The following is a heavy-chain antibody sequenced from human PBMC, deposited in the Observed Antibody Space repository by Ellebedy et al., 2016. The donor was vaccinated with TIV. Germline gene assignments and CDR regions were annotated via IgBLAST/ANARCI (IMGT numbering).Heavy chain of an antibody. V-gene: IGHV3-11*06. J-gene: IGHJ5*02. CDR2: ISSSSSYT. Sequence: GESLKISCAASGFTFSDYYMSWIRQAPGKGLEWVSYISSSSSYTNYADSVKGRFTISRDNAKNSLYLQMNSLRAEDTAVYYCARDPNGRGSNWFDPWGQGTLVTVSS. CDR1: GFTFSDYY. CDR3: ARDPNGRGSNWFDP. D-gene: IGHD1-1*01.